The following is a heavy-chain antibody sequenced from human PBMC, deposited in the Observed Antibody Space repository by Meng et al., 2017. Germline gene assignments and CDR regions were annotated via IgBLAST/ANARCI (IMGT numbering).Heavy chain of an antibody. Sequence: QGQSVKSGAGGKRLGSSWKVSCKASGGTFSSYAISWVRQAPGQGLEWMGGIIPIFGTANYAQKFQGRVTITADKSTSTAYMELSSLRSEDTAVYYCARDGVGATEGYFDYWGQGTLVTVSS. CDR3: ARDGVGATEGYFDY. D-gene: IGHD1-26*01. J-gene: IGHJ4*02. CDR1: GGTFSSYA. CDR2: IIPIFGTA. V-gene: IGHV1-69*06.